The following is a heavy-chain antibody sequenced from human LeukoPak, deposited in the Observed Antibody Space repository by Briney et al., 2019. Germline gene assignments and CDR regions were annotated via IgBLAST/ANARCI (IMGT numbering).Heavy chain of an antibody. CDR2: INPNSGGT. D-gene: IGHD3-10*01. CDR3: ATLRPRLLWFGESRYYFDY. Sequence: ASVKVSCKASGYTFTGYYMHWVRQAPGQGLEWMGWINPNSGGTNYAQKFQGRVTMTRDTSISTAYMELSSLRSEDTAVYYCATLRPRLLWFGESRYYFDYWGQGTLVTVSS. J-gene: IGHJ4*02. V-gene: IGHV1-2*02. CDR1: GYTFTGYY.